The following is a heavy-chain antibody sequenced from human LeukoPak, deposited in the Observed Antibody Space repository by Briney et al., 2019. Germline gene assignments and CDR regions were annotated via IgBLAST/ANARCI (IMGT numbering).Heavy chain of an antibody. CDR1: GGAITSSNNY. V-gene: IGHV4-39*07. CDR3: ASLDHDFWSGYPYPYYFDY. J-gene: IGHJ4*02. Sequence: PSETLSLTCTVSGGAITSSNNYWGWIRQPPGKGLEWIGSIYHSGSTYYNPSLKSRVAISVDTSKNQFSLKLSSVTAADTAVYYCASLDHDFWSGYPYPYYFDYWGQGTLVTVSS. D-gene: IGHD3-3*01. CDR2: IYHSGST.